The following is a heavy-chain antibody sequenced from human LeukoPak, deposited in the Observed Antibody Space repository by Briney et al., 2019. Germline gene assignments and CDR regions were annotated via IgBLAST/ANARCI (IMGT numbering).Heavy chain of an antibody. CDR3: ARGLGRHIVVVTAIRSGGVFDY. Sequence: NPSETLSLTCAVYGGSFSGYYWSWIRQPPGKGLEWIGEINHSGSTNYNPSLKSRVTISVDTSKNQFSLKLSSVTAADTAVYYCARGLGRHIVVVTAIRSGGVFDYWGQGTLVTVSS. D-gene: IGHD2-21*02. CDR1: GGSFSGYY. J-gene: IGHJ4*02. CDR2: INHSGST. V-gene: IGHV4-34*01.